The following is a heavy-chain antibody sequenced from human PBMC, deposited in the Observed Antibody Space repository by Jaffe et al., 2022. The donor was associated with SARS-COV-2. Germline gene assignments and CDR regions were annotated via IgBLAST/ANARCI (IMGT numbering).Heavy chain of an antibody. J-gene: IGHJ4*02. V-gene: IGHV3-21*01. CDR3: ARPPAGDSGAFDY. CDR2: ISSSSSYI. D-gene: IGHD2-2*01. CDR1: GFTFSSYS. Sequence: EVQLVESGGGLVKPGGSLRLSCAASGFTFSSYSMNWVRQAPGKGLEWVSSISSSSSYIYYADSVKGRFTISRDNAKNSLYLQMNSLRAEDTAVYYCARPPAGDSGAFDYWGQGTLVTVSS.